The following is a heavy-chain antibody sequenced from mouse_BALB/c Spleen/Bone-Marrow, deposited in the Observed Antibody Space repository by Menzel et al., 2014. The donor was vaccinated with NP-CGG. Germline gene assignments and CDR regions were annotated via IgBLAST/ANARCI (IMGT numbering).Heavy chain of an antibody. CDR3: ARRGWYYAMDY. V-gene: IGHV5-12*02. CDR1: GFTFSDYY. CDR2: ISNGGGST. Sequence: EVKLEESGGGLVQPGGSLKLSCATSGFTFSDYYMYWVRQTPEKRLEWVAYISNGGGSTYYPGTVKGRFTISRDNAKNTLYLQMSRLKSEDTAMYYCARRGWYYAMDYWGQGTSVTVSS. J-gene: IGHJ4*01. D-gene: IGHD2-3*01.